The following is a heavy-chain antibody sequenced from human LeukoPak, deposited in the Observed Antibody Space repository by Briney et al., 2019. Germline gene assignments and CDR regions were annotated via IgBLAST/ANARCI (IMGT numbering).Heavy chain of an antibody. J-gene: IGHJ4*02. D-gene: IGHD2-15*01. V-gene: IGHV3-48*01. CDR2: ITSSSRTI. Sequence: PGGSLRLSCAASGFTFSSYSMKWVRQAPGKGLEWVSHITSSSRTIYYADSVKGRFTISRDNAKNSLYLQMNNLRAEDTAVYYCARDSGRGGSCDYWGQGTLVTVSS. CDR3: ARDSGRGGSCDY. CDR1: GFTFSSYS.